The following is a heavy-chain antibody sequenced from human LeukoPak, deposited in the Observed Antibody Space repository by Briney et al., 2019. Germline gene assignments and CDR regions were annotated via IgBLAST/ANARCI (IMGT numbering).Heavy chain of an antibody. CDR1: GGSISSYY. Sequence: SETLSLTCTVSGGSISSYYWSWIRQPAGKGLEWIGRIYTSGSTNYNPSLKSRVTMSVDTSKNQFSLKLSSVIAADTAVYYCATTTDYDSSGYYDYWGQGTLVTVSS. CDR2: IYTSGST. V-gene: IGHV4-4*07. D-gene: IGHD3-22*01. J-gene: IGHJ4*02. CDR3: ATTTDYDSSGYYDY.